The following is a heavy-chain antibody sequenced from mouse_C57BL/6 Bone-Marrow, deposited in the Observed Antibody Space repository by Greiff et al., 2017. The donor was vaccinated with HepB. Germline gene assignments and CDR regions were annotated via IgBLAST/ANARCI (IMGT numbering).Heavy chain of an antibody. J-gene: IGHJ4*01. CDR2: ISSGSSTI. V-gene: IGHV5-17*01. Sequence: EVKLQESGGGLVKPGGSLKLSCAASGFTFSDYGMHWVRQAPEKGLEWVAYISSGSSTIYYADTVKGRFTISRDNAKNTLFLQMTSLRSEDTAMYYCARGRAYFPSMDYWGQGTSVTVSS. CDR3: ARGRAYFPSMDY. CDR1: GFTFSDYG. D-gene: IGHD2-10*01.